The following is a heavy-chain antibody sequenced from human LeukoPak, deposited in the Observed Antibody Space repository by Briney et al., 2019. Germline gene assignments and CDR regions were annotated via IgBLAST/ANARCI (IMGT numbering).Heavy chain of an antibody. CDR2: IWYDGSSK. CDR1: GFTFSSYA. V-gene: IGHV3-33*08. CDR3: ARDRHMTTLTACGY. Sequence: GGSLRLSCAASGFTFSSYAMSWVRQAPGKGLEWVAAIWYDGSSKYYGDSVKGRFTISRDNSKNTLFLQMSSLGAEDTAVYYCARDRHMTTLTACGYWGQGTLVTVSS. D-gene: IGHD4-17*01. J-gene: IGHJ4*02.